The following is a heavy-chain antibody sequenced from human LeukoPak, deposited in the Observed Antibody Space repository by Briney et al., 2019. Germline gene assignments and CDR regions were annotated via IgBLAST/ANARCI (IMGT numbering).Heavy chain of an antibody. CDR1: GFTFSSYS. Sequence: PGGSLRLSCAASGFTFSSYSLNWVRQAPGMGLEWVSSISSSSHYIYYADSVKGRFTISRDNAKKSVYLHMSGLRAEDTALYYCARLSAYYYGSYFYYYMDVWGKGTTVTVSS. V-gene: IGHV3-21*01. J-gene: IGHJ6*03. CDR3: ARLSAYYYGSYFYYYMDV. D-gene: IGHD3-10*01. CDR2: ISSSSHYI.